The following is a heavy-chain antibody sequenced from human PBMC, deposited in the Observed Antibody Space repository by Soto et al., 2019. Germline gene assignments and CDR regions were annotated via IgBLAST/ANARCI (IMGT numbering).Heavy chain of an antibody. V-gene: IGHV1-18*01. Sequence: QVQLVQSGGEVKKPGASVKVSCKASGYTFSSYGISWVRQAPGQGLEWMGWISVYNGNTNYAEKFQGRVTMTTDTSTSTAYMELGSLTSDDTAVYYCARRFGYSSSYNSYDLDVWGKGTTVTVSS. CDR3: ARRFGYSSSYNSYDLDV. D-gene: IGHD6-13*01. J-gene: IGHJ6*03. CDR2: ISVYNGNT. CDR1: GYTFSSYG.